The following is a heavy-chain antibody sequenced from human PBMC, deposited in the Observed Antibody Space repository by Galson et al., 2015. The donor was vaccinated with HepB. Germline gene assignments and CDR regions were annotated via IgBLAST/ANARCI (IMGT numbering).Heavy chain of an antibody. V-gene: IGHV3-30*04. CDR3: ARDIVVVTAIPRNYIYGMDV. J-gene: IGHJ6*02. Sequence: SLRLSCAASGFTFSSYAMHWVRQAPGKGLEWVAVISYDGSNKYYADSVKGRFTISRDNSKNTLYLQMNSLRAEDTAVYYCARDIVVVTAIPRNYIYGMDVWGQGTTVTVSS. CDR2: ISYDGSNK. CDR1: GFTFSSYA. D-gene: IGHD2-21*02.